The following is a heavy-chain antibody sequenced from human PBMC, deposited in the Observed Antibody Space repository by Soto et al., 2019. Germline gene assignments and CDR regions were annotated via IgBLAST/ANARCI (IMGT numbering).Heavy chain of an antibody. CDR2: ISSSSSYT. D-gene: IGHD3-10*01. CDR3: ARVPPEDYGSGSYQAIEYYFDY. Sequence: PGGSLRLSCAASGFTFSDYYMSWIRQAPGKGLEWVSYISSSSSYTNYADSVKGRFTISRDNAKNSLYLQMNSLRAEDTAVYYCARVPPEDYGSGSYQAIEYYFDYWGQGTLVTVSS. V-gene: IGHV3-11*06. J-gene: IGHJ4*02. CDR1: GFTFSDYY.